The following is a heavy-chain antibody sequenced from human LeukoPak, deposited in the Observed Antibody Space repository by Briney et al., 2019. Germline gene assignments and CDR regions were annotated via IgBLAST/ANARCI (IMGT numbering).Heavy chain of an antibody. J-gene: IGHJ4*02. CDR2: IIPLFGTT. V-gene: IGHV1-69*01. D-gene: IGHD3-9*01. CDR1: GGTFSSDG. CDR3: ARLLILTGSRYFDY. Sequence: SVKVSCKASGGTFSSDGLSWVRHAPGQGLEWMGGIIPLFGTTDYAQNFQGRVTITAAESTNTAYMELSSLRSEDTAVYYCARLLILTGSRYFDYWGQGTLVTVSS.